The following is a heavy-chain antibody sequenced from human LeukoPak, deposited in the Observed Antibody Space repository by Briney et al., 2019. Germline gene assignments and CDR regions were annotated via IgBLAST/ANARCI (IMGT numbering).Heavy chain of an antibody. D-gene: IGHD7-27*01. CDR2: IYTSGST. CDR3: ARDLGLGSLFDY. J-gene: IGHJ4*02. V-gene: IGHV4-61*02. Sequence: SQTLSLTCTVSGGSISSGSYYWSWIWQPAGKGLEWIGRIYTSGSTNYNPSLKSRVTISVDTSKNQFSLKLSSVTAADTAVYYCARDLGLGSLFDYWGQGTLVTVSS. CDR1: GGSISSGSYY.